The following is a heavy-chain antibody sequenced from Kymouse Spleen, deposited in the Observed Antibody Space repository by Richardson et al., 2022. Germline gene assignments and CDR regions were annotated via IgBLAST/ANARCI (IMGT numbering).Heavy chain of an antibody. CDR3: ARGGNYYGSGSPYYYYGMDV. CDR2: INHSGST. Sequence: QVQLQQWGAGLLKPSETLSLTCAVYGGSFSGYYWSWIRQPPGKGLEWIGEINHSGSTNYNPSLKSRVTISVDTSKNQFSLKLSSVTAADTAVYYCARGGNYYGSGSPYYYYGMDVWGQGTTVTVSS. D-gene: IGHD3-10*01. CDR1: GGSFSGYY. V-gene: IGHV4-34*01. J-gene: IGHJ6*02.